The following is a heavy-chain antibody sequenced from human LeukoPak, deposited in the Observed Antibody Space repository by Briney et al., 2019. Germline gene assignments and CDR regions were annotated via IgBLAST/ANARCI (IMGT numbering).Heavy chain of an antibody. J-gene: IGHJ6*04. V-gene: IGHV4-38-2*02. CDR2: IYHSGST. Sequence: SETLSLTCTASGYSISSGYYWGWIRQPPGKGLEWIGSIYHSGSTYYNPSLKSRVTISVDTSKNQFSLKLTSVTAADTAVYYCARDYDFWSAYGRDVWGKGTTVTVSS. D-gene: IGHD3-3*01. CDR3: ARDYDFWSAYGRDV. CDR1: GYSISSGYY.